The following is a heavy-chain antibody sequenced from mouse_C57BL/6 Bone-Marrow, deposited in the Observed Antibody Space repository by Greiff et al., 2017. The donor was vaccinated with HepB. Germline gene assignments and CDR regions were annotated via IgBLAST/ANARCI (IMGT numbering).Heavy chain of an antibody. Sequence: VQLKESGPELVKPGASVKISCKASGYSFTDYNMNWVKQSNGKSLEWIGVINPNYGTTSYNQKFKGKATLTVDQSSSTAYMQLNSLTSEDSAVYYCARSRDGYLYYYAMDYWGQGTSVTVSS. V-gene: IGHV1-39*01. J-gene: IGHJ4*01. CDR1: GYSFTDYN. CDR3: ARSRDGYLYYYAMDY. CDR2: INPNYGTT. D-gene: IGHD2-3*01.